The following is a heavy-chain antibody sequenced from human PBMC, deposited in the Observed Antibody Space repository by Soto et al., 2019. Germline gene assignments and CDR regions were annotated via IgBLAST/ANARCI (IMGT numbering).Heavy chain of an antibody. Sequence: ASVKLSSKASGYALTSYAMQWVRRSPGQRLEWMGWINAGNGNTKYSQKFQGRVTITRDTSASTAYMELSSLRSEDTAVYYCARVHYYDSSGYDYWGQGTLVTVSS. J-gene: IGHJ4*02. V-gene: IGHV1-3*01. CDR3: ARVHYYDSSGYDY. CDR1: GYALTSYA. CDR2: INAGNGNT. D-gene: IGHD3-22*01.